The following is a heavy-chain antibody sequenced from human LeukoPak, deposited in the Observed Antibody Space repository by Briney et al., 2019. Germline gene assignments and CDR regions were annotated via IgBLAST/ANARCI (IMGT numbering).Heavy chain of an antibody. D-gene: IGHD3-9*01. CDR3: AKLGFVLRYFDWLWGGAIDY. CDR2: ITYDGSNK. J-gene: IGHJ4*02. V-gene: IGHV3-30*18. CDR1: GFTFSSYG. Sequence: GRSLRLSCAASGFTFSSYGMHWVRQAPGKGLEWVAVITYDGSNKYYADSVKGRFTISRENSKNTLYLLMNSLRAEDTAVYYCAKLGFVLRYFDWLWGGAIDYCGQGTLVAVSS.